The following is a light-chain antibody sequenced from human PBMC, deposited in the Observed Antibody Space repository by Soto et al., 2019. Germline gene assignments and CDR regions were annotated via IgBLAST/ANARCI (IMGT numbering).Light chain of an antibody. Sequence: EIVMTQSPSTLSVSPGERSTLSCSSSQSVSSNLAWYQQKPGQAPRLLIYDAFNRATGIPSRFSGSGSGTDFTLTISSLEPEDFAVYYCQQYGSSPLLTFGGGTKVDIK. CDR3: QQYGSSPLLT. CDR2: DAF. J-gene: IGKJ4*01. V-gene: IGKV3-11*01. CDR1: QSVSSN.